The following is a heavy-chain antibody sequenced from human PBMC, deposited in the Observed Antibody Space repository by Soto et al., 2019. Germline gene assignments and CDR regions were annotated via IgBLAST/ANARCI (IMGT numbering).Heavy chain of an antibody. V-gene: IGHV2-5*01. CDR2: IYWHDDK. Sequence: QITLKESGPALVKLTQNLTLTCTFSGFSLSNTGMTVCWNRQPPGKPLEWLALIYWHDDKRYNPSLKNRLTISKDTSKHQVVLTLANVGPVDTATYYCARSRFEILTGPFDSWGQGTLVTVSS. D-gene: IGHD3-9*01. CDR1: GFSLSNTGMT. J-gene: IGHJ5*01. CDR3: ARSRFEILTGPFDS.